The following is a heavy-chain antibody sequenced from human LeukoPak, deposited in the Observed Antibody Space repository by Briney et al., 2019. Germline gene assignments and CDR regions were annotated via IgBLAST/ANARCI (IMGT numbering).Heavy chain of an antibody. J-gene: IGHJ3*02. Sequence: GASVKVSCKASGYTFTSYAMNWVRQAPGQGLEWMGRINTNTGNPTYAQGFIGRFVFSLDTSVSTAYLQISSLKAEDTAVYYCARARSGWPHDAFDIWGQGTMVTVSS. V-gene: IGHV7-4-1*02. CDR3: ARARSGWPHDAFDI. D-gene: IGHD6-19*01. CDR2: INTNTGNP. CDR1: GYTFTSYA.